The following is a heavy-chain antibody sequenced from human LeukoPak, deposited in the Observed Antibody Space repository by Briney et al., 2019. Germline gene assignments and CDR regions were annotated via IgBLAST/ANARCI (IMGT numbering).Heavy chain of an antibody. Sequence: SVKVSCQASGYTFTDYYMHWVRQAPGQGLEWMGWINPNSGDTKSAQAFQGRVTMTRDTSVNTAYMELSSLRSDDTAVYYCARGSPMTKSFPQDYWGQGTLITVSS. CDR2: INPNSGDT. CDR1: GYTFTDYY. V-gene: IGHV1-2*02. CDR3: ARGSPMTKSFPQDY. J-gene: IGHJ4*02. D-gene: IGHD2-21*01.